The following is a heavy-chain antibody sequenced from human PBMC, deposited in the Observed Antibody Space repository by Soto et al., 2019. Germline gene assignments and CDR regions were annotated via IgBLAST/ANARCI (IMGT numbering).Heavy chain of an antibody. CDR2: ISYDGTTN. D-gene: IGHD4-17*01. Sequence: QVHLVGSGGGVVQPGRSLRLSCAASGFTFSTYGMHWVRQAPGKGLEWVAVISYDGTTNYYADSVKGRFTISRDNSMDTLYLHMTTLRAEDTAVYYCAKDYGRGDYYPFLTYVPEYWGQGTLVTVSS. J-gene: IGHJ4*02. CDR3: AKDYGRGDYYPFLTYVPEY. V-gene: IGHV3-30*18. CDR1: GFTFSTYG.